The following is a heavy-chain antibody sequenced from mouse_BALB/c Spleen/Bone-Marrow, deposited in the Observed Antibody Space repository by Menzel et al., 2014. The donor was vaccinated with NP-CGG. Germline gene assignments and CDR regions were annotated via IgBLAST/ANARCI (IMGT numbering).Heavy chain of an antibody. Sequence: QVQLKESGPGLVAPSQSLSITCTVSGFSLTDYGVSWIRQPPGNGLEWLGVIWDGGSTYYNSALKSRLSISKDNSKSQVFLKMNSLQTDDTAMYYCAKHEDRYDWFAYWGQGTLVTVSA. CDR2: IWDGGST. V-gene: IGHV2-6-5*01. CDR1: GFSLTDYG. D-gene: IGHD2-14*01. J-gene: IGHJ3*01. CDR3: AKHEDRYDWFAY.